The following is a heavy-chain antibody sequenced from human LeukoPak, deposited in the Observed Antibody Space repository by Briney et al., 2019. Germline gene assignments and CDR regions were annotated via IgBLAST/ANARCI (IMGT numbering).Heavy chain of an antibody. D-gene: IGHD4-23*01. CDR3: ARSLVTGRGIDY. V-gene: IGHV3-21*01. Sequence: GGSLRLSCAASGFTFSSYSMNWVRQAPGKGLEWVSSISSSSSYIYYADSVKGRFTISRDNAKNSLYLQMNSLSAEDTAVYYRARSLVTGRGIDYWGQGTLVTVSS. J-gene: IGHJ4*02. CDR2: ISSSSSYI. CDR1: GFTFSSYS.